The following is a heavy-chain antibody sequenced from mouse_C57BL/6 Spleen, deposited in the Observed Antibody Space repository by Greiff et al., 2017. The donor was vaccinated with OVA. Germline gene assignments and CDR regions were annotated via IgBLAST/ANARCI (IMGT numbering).Heavy chain of an antibody. D-gene: IGHD2-3*01. CDR3: ARSDGYYFAY. J-gene: IGHJ3*01. Sequence: QVQLQQPGAELVMPGASVKLSCKASGYTFNSYWMHWVKQRPGQGLEWIGEIDPSDSYTNYNQKFQGKSTLTVDKSSSTAYMQRSSLTSEDSAVYYCARSDGYYFAYWGQGTLVTVSA. CDR2: IDPSDSYT. CDR1: GYTFNSYW. V-gene: IGHV1-69*01.